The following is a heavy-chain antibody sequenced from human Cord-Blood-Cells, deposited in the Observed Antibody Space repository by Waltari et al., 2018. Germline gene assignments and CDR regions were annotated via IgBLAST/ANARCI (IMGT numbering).Heavy chain of an antibody. CDR2: IIPIFGTA. V-gene: IGHV1-69*01. J-gene: IGHJ6*02. CDR3: ASPSSGSYYYYYGMDV. D-gene: IGHD1-26*01. Sequence: QVQLVQSGAEVKKPGSSVKVSCKASGGTFSSYAISWVRQASGQGLEWMGGIIPIFGTANYAQKFQGRVTITADESTSTAYMELSSLRSEDTAVYYCASPSSGSYYYYYGMDVWGQGTTVTVSS. CDR1: GGTFSSYA.